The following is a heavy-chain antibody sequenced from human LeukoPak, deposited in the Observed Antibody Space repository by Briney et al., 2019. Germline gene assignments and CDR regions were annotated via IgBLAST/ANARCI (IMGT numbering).Heavy chain of an antibody. CDR2: ISGSGVST. CDR3: AKDYYDSGSN. D-gene: IGHD3-10*01. Sequence: GGSLRLPCAASGLTFSSYAMSWVRQAPGKGLEWVSAISGSGVSTHYADSVKGRFTISRDDSKNTLYLQMNSLRAEDTAVYYCAKDYYDSGSNWGQGTLVTVSS. J-gene: IGHJ4*02. CDR1: GLTFSSYA. V-gene: IGHV3-23*01.